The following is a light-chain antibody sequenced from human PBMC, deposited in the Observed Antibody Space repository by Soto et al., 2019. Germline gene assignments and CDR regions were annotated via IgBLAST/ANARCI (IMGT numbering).Light chain of an antibody. CDR3: QQYNNYPRT. V-gene: IGKV1-5*01. CDR2: DAS. J-gene: IGKJ1*01. CDR1: ESIRTW. Sequence: DIQMTQSPSTLSASIGDRVTITCRASESIRTWLAWYQHKPGKAPKFLIYDASSLESGVPSRFSGSGSGTEFTLTISSLQPDDFATCYCQQYNNYPRTFGQGTKV.